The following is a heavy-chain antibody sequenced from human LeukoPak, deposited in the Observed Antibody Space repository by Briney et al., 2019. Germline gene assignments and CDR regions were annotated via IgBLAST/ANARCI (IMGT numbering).Heavy chain of an antibody. CDR2: ISTNTGNP. CDR1: GYTFTSYA. V-gene: IGHV7-4-1*02. D-gene: IGHD2-2*01. CDR3: ARASSDIVVVRTYYYGMDV. J-gene: IGHJ6*02. Sequence: ASVKVSCKASGYTFTSYAMNWVRQAPGQGLEWMGWISTNTGNPTYAQGFTGRFVFSLDTSVSTAYLQISSLKAEDTAVYYCARASSDIVVVRTYYYGMDVWGQGTTVTVSS.